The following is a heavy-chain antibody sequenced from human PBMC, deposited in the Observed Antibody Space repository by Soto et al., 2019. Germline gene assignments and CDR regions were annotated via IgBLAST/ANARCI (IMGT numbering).Heavy chain of an antibody. CDR3: ARDRGYFDF. V-gene: IGHV3-7*01. Sequence: GGSLRLSCATSGFTFSDYWMSWVRQAPGKGLEWVAEIKQDGSEKYYVDSVKGRFTISRDNAKKSLYLQMNSLRADDTAVYYCARDRGYFDFWGQGTMVTVSS. J-gene: IGHJ4*02. CDR2: IKQDGSEK. D-gene: IGHD2-15*01. CDR1: GFTFSDYW.